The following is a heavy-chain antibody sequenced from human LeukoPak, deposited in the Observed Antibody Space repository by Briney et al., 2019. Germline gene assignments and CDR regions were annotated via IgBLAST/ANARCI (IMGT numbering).Heavy chain of an antibody. J-gene: IGHJ4*02. CDR1: GFTFGDYY. CDR2: ISSSSSTI. V-gene: IGHV3-11*04. CDR3: ARRYYYDGSGSLDY. D-gene: IGHD3-22*01. Sequence: GGSLRLSCAASGFTFGDYYMGWVRQAPGKGLEWVSYISSSSSTIYYADSVKGRFTISRDNAKNSLYLQMNSLRDDDTAVYYCARRYYYDGSGSLDYWGQGTLVTVSS.